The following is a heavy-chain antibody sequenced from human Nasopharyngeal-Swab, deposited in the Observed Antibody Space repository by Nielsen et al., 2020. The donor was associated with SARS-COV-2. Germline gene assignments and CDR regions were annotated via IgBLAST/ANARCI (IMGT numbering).Heavy chain of an antibody. D-gene: IGHD5-12*01. Sequence: GESLKISCAASGFTFSDYYMSWIRQAPGKGLEGVSYISGSGSTIYYADSVKGRFTMSRDNAKHSVYLQLNSLRAEDTAVYYCAREVPYSGHDDAFDIWGQGTMVTVSA. CDR3: AREVPYSGHDDAFDI. J-gene: IGHJ3*02. CDR2: ISGSGSTI. V-gene: IGHV3-11*01. CDR1: GFTFSDYY.